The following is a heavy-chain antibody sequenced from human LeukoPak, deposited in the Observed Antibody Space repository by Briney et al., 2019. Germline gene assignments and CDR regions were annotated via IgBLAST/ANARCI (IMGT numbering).Heavy chain of an antibody. CDR1: GFTFSSHG. V-gene: IGHV3-30*18. D-gene: IGHD6-19*01. CDR3: AKSSSGGWYLLGDAFDI. J-gene: IGHJ3*02. Sequence: GGSLRRSCAASGFTFSSHGIHWFRQAPGKGLEWVAVISYAGSDKYYADSVKGRFTISRDNSKNTLYLQMNSLRAEDTAVYYCAKSSSGGWYLLGDAFDIWGQGTLVTVSS. CDR2: ISYAGSDK.